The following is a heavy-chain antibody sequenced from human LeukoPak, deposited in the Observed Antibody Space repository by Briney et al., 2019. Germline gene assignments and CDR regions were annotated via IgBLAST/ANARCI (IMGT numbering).Heavy chain of an antibody. D-gene: IGHD3-10*01. Sequence: SETLSLTCAVYGGSFSGYYWSWIRQPPGKGREWIGEINHSGSTNYNPSLKSRVTISVDTSKNQFSLKLSSVTAADTAVYYCARVKWVRGSKGYYYYMDVWGKGTTVTSP. CDR1: GGSFSGYY. CDR2: INHSGST. V-gene: IGHV4-34*01. CDR3: ARVKWVRGSKGYYYYMDV. J-gene: IGHJ6*03.